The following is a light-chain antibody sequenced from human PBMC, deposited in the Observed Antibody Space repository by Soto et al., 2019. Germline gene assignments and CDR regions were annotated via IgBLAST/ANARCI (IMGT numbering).Light chain of an antibody. CDR3: NSYSSGSTPYV. J-gene: IGLJ1*01. CDR2: EVN. V-gene: IGLV2-14*01. CDR1: SSDVGGFRY. Sequence: QSVLTQPASVSGSPGQSITISCTGASSDVGGFRYVSWFQQHPGKAPKLILYEVNNRPSGVSDRFSGSKSGNTASLTISGLQAEDEADYYCNSYSSGSTPYVFGTGTKVTVL.